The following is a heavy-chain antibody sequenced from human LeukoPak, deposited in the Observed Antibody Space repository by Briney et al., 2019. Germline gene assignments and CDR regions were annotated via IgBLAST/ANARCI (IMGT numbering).Heavy chain of an antibody. D-gene: IGHD2-2*01. J-gene: IGHJ4*02. CDR2: FDPEDGEI. CDR1: GYSLSEFS. V-gene: IGHV1-24*01. CDR3: ATRVAYDDIVVLPAAAHFDY. Sequence: SVKVSCKVSGYSLSEFSMHWVRQAPGKGLEWMGGFDPEDGEIITAQKFQGRVTLTDDASTRTAYMELSSLRSEDTAVYYCATRVAYDDIVVLPAAAHFDYWGQGTLVTVPS.